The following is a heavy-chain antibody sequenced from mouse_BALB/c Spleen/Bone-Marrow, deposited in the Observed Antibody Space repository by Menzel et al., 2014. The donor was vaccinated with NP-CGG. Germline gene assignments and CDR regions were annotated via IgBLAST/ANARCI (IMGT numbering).Heavy chain of an antibody. CDR3: ASSXFYGNYFYY. D-gene: IGHD2-1*01. CDR1: GFTFSNFG. CDR2: ISTGGTII. Sequence: DVMLVESGGGLVQPGGSRKLSCAASGFTFSNFGMHWVRQAPEKGLEWVAFISTGGTIIYYADTGKGRFIISRDTPKNALFLQMTSLRSEDTAIYVCASSXFYGNYFYYWGQSTTLTVSS. J-gene: IGHJ2*01. V-gene: IGHV5-17*02.